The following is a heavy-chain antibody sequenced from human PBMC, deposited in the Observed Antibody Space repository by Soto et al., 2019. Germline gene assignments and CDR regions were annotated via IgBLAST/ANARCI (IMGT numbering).Heavy chain of an antibody. CDR3: ARLETGSGSYYNDYYYYYMDV. CDR2: IYYSGST. D-gene: IGHD3-10*01. V-gene: IGHV4-39*01. J-gene: IGHJ6*03. Sequence: SETLSLTCTVSGGSISSSSYYWGWIRQPPGKGLEWIGSIYYSGSTYYNPSLKSRVTISVDTSKNQFSLKLSSVTAADTAAYYCARLETGSGSYYNDYYYYYMDVWGKGTTVTVSS. CDR1: GGSISSSSYY.